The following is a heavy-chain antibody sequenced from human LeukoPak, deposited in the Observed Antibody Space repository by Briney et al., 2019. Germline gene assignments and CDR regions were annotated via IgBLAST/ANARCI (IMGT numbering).Heavy chain of an antibody. Sequence: PSQTLSLTRTVSGGSISSGGYYWSWIRQHPGKGLEWIGYIYYSGSTYYNPSLKSRVTISVDTAKNQFSLKLSSVTAADTAVYYCARAGDYGPMRDAFDIWGQGTMVTVSS. V-gene: IGHV4-31*03. CDR3: ARAGDYGPMRDAFDI. CDR2: IYYSGST. D-gene: IGHD4-17*01. J-gene: IGHJ3*02. CDR1: GGSISSGGYY.